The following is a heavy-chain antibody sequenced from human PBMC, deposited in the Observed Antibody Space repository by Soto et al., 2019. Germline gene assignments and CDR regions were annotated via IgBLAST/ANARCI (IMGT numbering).Heavy chain of an antibody. J-gene: IGHJ5*02. CDR2: INPSGGTT. V-gene: IGHV1-46*01. CDR1: GYTFTSYS. D-gene: IGHD6-19*01. CDR3: ARGGGAVAATDP. Sequence: QVQLVQSGAEVKKPGASVKDSCKASGYTFTSYSMHWVRQAPGQGLEWMGIINPSGGTTNYAQKFQGRVTMTRDTSTNTVYMELSSLRSEDTAVYYCARGGGAVAATDPWGQGTLVTVSS.